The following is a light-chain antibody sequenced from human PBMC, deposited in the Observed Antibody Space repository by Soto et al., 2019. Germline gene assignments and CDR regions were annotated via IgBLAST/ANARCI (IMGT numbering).Light chain of an antibody. CDR2: KAS. Sequence: DVQMTQSPSTLSASVGDRVTITCRASQSISSWLAWYQQKPGKAPKLLIYKASSLESGVPSRFSGSGSGTDFTLTISSLQPDDFATYYCQHFRTFGQGTMV. CDR1: QSISSW. J-gene: IGKJ1*01. V-gene: IGKV1-5*03. CDR3: QHFRT.